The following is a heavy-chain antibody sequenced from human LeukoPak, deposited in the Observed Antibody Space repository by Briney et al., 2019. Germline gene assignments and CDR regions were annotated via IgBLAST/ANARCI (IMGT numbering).Heavy chain of an antibody. Sequence: PGGSLRLSCAASGFTFSDYYMSWIRQAPGKGLEWVSSISSSSYIYYADSVKGRFTISRDNAKNSLYLQMNSLRAEDTAVYYCARGGEEALSKIVVVPAATDYWGQGTLVTVSS. CDR2: ISSSSYI. V-gene: IGHV3-69-1*01. J-gene: IGHJ4*02. CDR3: ARGGEEALSKIVVVPAATDY. D-gene: IGHD2-2*01. CDR1: GFTFSDYY.